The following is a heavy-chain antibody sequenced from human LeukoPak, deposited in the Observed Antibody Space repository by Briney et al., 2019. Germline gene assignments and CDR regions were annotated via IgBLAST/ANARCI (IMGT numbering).Heavy chain of an antibody. CDR1: GFTFGDYD. CDR3: AKDRGSGYHYFDY. J-gene: IGHJ4*02. D-gene: IGHD3-22*01. V-gene: IGHV3-13*01. CDR2: IGPVGDT. Sequence: GGSLRLSCEASGFTFGDYDMSWVRQASRKGLEWVASIGPVGDTLYLASVKGRFTISRDNSKNTLYLQMNSLRAEDTAVYYCAKDRGSGYHYFDYWGQGTLVTVSS.